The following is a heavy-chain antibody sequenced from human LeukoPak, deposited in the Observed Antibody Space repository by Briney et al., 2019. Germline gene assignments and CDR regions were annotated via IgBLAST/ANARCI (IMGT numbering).Heavy chain of an antibody. CDR1: GFTFSSYW. V-gene: IGHV3-74*01. CDR3: AENYYDSSGYFGY. J-gene: IGHJ4*02. CDR2: INSDGSST. D-gene: IGHD3-22*01. Sequence: GGPLRLSCAAPGFTFSSYWMHWVRHAPGKGLVWVSRINSDGSSTSYADSVKGRFTISRDSAKNTLHLQMNSLRAEDTAVYYCAENYYDSSGYFGYWGQGTLVTVSS.